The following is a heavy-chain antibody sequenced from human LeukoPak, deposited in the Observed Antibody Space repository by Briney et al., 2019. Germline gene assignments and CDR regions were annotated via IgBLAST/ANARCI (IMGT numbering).Heavy chain of an antibody. Sequence: GESLKISCKGSGYSFTSYWIGWVRQMPGKGLEWMGIIYPGDSDTRYSPSFQGQVTISADKSISTAYLQWSSLKASDTAMYYCARPRAPGYYDILTGSCAFDIWGQGTMVTVSS. CDR1: GYSFTSYW. D-gene: IGHD3-9*01. V-gene: IGHV5-51*01. CDR3: ARPRAPGYYDILTGSCAFDI. J-gene: IGHJ3*02. CDR2: IYPGDSDT.